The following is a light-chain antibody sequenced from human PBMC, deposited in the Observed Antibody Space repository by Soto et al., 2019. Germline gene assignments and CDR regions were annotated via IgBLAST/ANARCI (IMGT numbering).Light chain of an antibody. V-gene: IGLV3-21*04. CDR3: QVWDRSSDPVV. CDR2: YDS. Sequence: SSELTQPPSVSVAPGKTAKITCGGNNIGSKSVHWYQQKPGQAPVLVIYYDSDRPSGIPERFSDSNSGNTATLTITRVEAGDEADYYCQVWDRSSDPVVFGGGTKLTVL. CDR1: NIGSKS. J-gene: IGLJ2*01.